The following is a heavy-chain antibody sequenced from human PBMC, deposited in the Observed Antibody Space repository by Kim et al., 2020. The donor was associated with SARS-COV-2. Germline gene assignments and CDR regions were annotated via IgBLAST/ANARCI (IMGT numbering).Heavy chain of an antibody. V-gene: IGHV1-2*04. CDR3: ARETVVVPASGDYYYGMDV. J-gene: IGHJ6*02. D-gene: IGHD2-2*01. CDR1: GYTFTGYY. CDR2: IKPNSGVT. Sequence: ASVKVSCKASGYTFTGYYIHWVRQAPGQGLEWMGWIKPNSGVTNYAQKFQGWVNMTRDTSISTAYMELSRLRSDDTAVYYCARETVVVPASGDYYYGMDVWGQGTTVTVSS.